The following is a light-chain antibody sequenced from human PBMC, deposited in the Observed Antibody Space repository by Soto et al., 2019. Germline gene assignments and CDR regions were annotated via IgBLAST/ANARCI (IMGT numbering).Light chain of an antibody. Sequence: EVVLTQSPGALSLSPGERATLSSRASQSVTNKYLAWYQQKPGQAPRLLIFGSSDRATGIPDRFSGSGSGTDFTLTISRLEPEDFAVYYCQQYGSSPPYTFGHGTKLEI. J-gene: IGKJ2*01. CDR1: QSVTNKY. CDR3: QQYGSSPPYT. V-gene: IGKV3-20*01. CDR2: GSS.